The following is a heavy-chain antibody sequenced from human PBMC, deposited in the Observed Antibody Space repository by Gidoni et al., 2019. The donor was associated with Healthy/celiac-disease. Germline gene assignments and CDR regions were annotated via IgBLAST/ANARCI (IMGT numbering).Heavy chain of an antibody. CDR2: IIPIFGTA. D-gene: IGHD3-22*01. J-gene: IGHJ4*02. CDR3: ARAPPHSSGYYYDYYFDY. V-gene: IGHV1-69*01. CDR1: GGTFSSYA. Sequence: QVQLVQSGAVVKKPGSSVKVSCKASGGTFSSYAISWVRQAPGQGLEWMGGIIPIFGTANYAQKFQGRVTITADESTSTAYMELSSLRSEDTAVYYCARAPPHSSGYYYDYYFDYWGQGTLVTVSS.